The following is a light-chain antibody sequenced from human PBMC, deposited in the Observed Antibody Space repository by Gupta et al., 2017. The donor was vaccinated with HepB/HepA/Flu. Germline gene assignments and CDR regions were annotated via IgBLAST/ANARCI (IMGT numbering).Light chain of an antibody. CDR3: QQYYNIPYT. CDR2: GAS. CDR1: QSLLCSSDNENC. V-gene: IGKV4-1*01. Sequence: DIVMTQSPDSLAVSLGERATINCKSSQSLLCSSDNENCLGWYQKKPGQPPKLLISGASTRRSGVPDRFSGSGSGTDFTLAISSLQAEDVAVYYCQQYYNIPYTFGRGTQLEIK. J-gene: IGKJ2*01.